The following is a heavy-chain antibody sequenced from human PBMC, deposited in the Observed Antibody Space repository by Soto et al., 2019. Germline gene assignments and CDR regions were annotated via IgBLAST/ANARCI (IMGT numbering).Heavy chain of an antibody. CDR3: AKSRTGYTWFDP. CDR1: GGSLSSGNYF. V-gene: IGHV4-30-4*08. CDR2: ISYSGST. Sequence: TLSLTCTVSGGSLSSGNYFWNWIRQHPGKGLEWIGYISYSGSTYYNPSLKSRLSMSVGTSKNQFSLKLSSVTAADTALYYCAKSRTGYTWFDPWGQGTLVTVSS. J-gene: IGHJ5*02. D-gene: IGHD1-1*01.